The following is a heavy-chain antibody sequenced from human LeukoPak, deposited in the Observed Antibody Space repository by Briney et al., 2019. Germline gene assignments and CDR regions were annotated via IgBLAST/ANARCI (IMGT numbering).Heavy chain of an antibody. D-gene: IGHD4-17*01. Sequence: PGGSLRLSCAASGFTFSNYWMSWVRQAPGKGLEWMANIKQDGSEKYYVDSVKGRFTISRDNAKNSLYLQMNSLRAEDTAVYYCARDSLLRYYFDYWGQGTLVTVSS. V-gene: IGHV3-7*01. J-gene: IGHJ4*02. CDR3: ARDSLLRYYFDY. CDR1: GFTFSNYW. CDR2: IKQDGSEK.